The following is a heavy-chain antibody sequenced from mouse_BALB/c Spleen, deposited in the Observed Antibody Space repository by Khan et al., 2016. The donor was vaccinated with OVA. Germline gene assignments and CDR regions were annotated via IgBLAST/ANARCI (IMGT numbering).Heavy chain of an antibody. Sequence: EVQLVESGPGLVKPSQSLSLTCTVTGYSITSDYAWNWIRQFPGNKLEWMGYISSTGGTSYNPSLKSRISITRDPSKNQFFLQLKSVTAEATATYYCARSLYYSYGYALDCWGRGTLVTVSS. D-gene: IGHD2-14*01. CDR1: GYSITSDYA. J-gene: IGHJ4*01. V-gene: IGHV3-2*02. CDR3: ARSLYYSYGYALDC. CDR2: ISSTGGT.